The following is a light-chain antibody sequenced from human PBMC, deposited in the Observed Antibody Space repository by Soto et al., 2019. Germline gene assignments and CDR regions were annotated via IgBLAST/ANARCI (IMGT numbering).Light chain of an antibody. Sequence: DIQMTQSPSTLSASVGDSVTITCRASQTISSWLAWYQQKPGKAPKLLIDKVSTLESGVPSRFSGRGSGTEFTLTIISLQTDDFATYYCQQYSGVWTFGQGTQVEIK. CDR1: QTISSW. V-gene: IGKV1-5*03. J-gene: IGKJ1*01. CDR3: QQYSGVWT. CDR2: KVS.